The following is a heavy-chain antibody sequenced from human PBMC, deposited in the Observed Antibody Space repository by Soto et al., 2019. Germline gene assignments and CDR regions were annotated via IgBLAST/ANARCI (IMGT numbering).Heavy chain of an antibody. J-gene: IGHJ6*02. D-gene: IGHD3-3*01. V-gene: IGHV3-30*18. Sequence: QVQLVESGGGVVQPGRSLRLSCAASGFTFSSYGMHWVRQAPGKGLEWVAVISYDGSNKYYVDSVKGRFTISRDNSKNTLYLQMNSLRAEDTAVYYCAKGAWYYDFSLYGMDVWGQGTTVTVSS. CDR3: AKGAWYYDFSLYGMDV. CDR1: GFTFSSYG. CDR2: ISYDGSNK.